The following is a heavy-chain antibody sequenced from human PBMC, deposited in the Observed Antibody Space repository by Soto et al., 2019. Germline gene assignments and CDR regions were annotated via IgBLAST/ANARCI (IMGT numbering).Heavy chain of an antibody. Sequence: PSETRSLTCTVSGGSFTSYYWNWIRQSPGKGLEWIGYIYYSGSTNYNPSLKSRVAISADTSKNQFSLKLSSVTAADTAVYYCARDGYNSAWYAYWGQGTLVTVSS. J-gene: IGHJ4*02. D-gene: IGHD6-19*01. V-gene: IGHV4-59*01. CDR3: ARDGYNSAWYAY. CDR2: IYYSGST. CDR1: GGSFTSYY.